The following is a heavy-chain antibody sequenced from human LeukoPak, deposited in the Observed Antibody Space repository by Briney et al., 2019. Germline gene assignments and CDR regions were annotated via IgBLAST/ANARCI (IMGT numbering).Heavy chain of an antibody. Sequence: SETLSLTCTVSGYSISSGYYWGWIRQPPGKGLEWIGSIYHSGSTYYNPSLKSRVTISVDTSKNQFYLKLSSVTAADTAVYYCARVRVTYYYDSSGYLYWGQGILVTVSS. CDR2: IYHSGST. CDR1: GYSISSGYY. V-gene: IGHV4-38-2*02. D-gene: IGHD3-22*01. J-gene: IGHJ4*02. CDR3: ARVRVTYYYDSSGYLY.